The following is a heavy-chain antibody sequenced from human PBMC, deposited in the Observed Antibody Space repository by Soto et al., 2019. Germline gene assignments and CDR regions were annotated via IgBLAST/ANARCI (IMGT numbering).Heavy chain of an antibody. Sequence: ASVKVSCKASGYTFTSYDINWVRQATGQGLEWMGWMNPNSGNTGYAQKFQGRVTMTRNTSISTAYMELSSLRSEDSAVYYCATSVNSAMAFDYWGQGTLVTVSS. CDR2: MNPNSGNT. D-gene: IGHD5-18*01. V-gene: IGHV1-8*01. J-gene: IGHJ4*02. CDR1: GYTFTSYD. CDR3: ATSVNSAMAFDY.